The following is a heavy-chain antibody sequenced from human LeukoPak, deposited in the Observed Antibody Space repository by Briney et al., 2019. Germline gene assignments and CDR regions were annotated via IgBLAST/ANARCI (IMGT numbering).Heavy chain of an antibody. CDR2: FIPVLGTA. D-gene: IGHD3-3*01. Sequence: SVKVSCKASGGTFSDYALNWVRQAPGQGLEWMGVFIPVLGTANSTQNFQDRVTIIADISTNTVYMELSSLRSEDTAVYFCAGIPVFGVVLHQEPVWGKGTTVTVSS. J-gene: IGHJ6*04. V-gene: IGHV1-69*10. CDR3: AGIPVFGVVLHQEPV. CDR1: GGTFSDYA.